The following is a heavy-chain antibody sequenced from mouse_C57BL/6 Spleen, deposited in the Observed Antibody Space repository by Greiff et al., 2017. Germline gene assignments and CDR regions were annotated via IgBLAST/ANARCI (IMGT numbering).Heavy chain of an antibody. D-gene: IGHD1-1*01. J-gene: IGHJ2*01. CDR3: ARTGITTVVAGDYFDY. Sequence: VMLVESGGDLVKPGGSLKLSCAASGFTFSSYGMSWVRQTPDKRLEWVATISSGGSYTYSPDRVKGRFTISRDNAKPTLYLKMSSRKSEDTAMYYGARTGITTVVAGDYFDYWGQGTTLTVSS. CDR1: GFTFSSYG. CDR2: ISSGGSYT. V-gene: IGHV5-6*02.